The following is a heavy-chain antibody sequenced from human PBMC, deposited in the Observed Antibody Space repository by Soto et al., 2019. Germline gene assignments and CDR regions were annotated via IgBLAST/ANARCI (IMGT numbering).Heavy chain of an antibody. V-gene: IGHV3-23*01. J-gene: IGHJ6*04. CDR3: AKYHGNDDLPYQKDV. CDR2: ISGGGGST. Sequence: GGSLRLSCAASGFTFSSYWMSWVRQAPGKGLEWVSAISGGGGSTYYADSVKGRFTISRDNSKNTLYLQMNSLRAEDTAVYYCAKYHGNDDLPYQKDVWARRTTDPVSA. CDR1: GFTFSSYW. D-gene: IGHD1-20*01.